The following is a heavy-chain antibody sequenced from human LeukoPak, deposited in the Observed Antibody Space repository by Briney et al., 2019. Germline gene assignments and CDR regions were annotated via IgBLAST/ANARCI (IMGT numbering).Heavy chain of an antibody. CDR1: GGSISSGGYY. Sequence: PSETLSLTCTLSGGSISSGGYYWSWIRQHPGKGLEWIGYIYYSGSTYYNPSLKSRVTISVDTSKNQFSLKLSSVTAADTAVYYCARAPLGTGTTSGYYYYGMDVWGQGTTVTVSS. CDR3: ARAPLGTGTTSGYYYYGMDV. D-gene: IGHD1-7*01. CDR2: IYYSGST. J-gene: IGHJ6*02. V-gene: IGHV4-31*03.